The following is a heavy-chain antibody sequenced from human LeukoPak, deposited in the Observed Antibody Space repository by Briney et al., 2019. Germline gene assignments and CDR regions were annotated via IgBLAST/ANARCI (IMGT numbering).Heavy chain of an antibody. D-gene: IGHD3-22*01. J-gene: IGHJ4*02. CDR2: ISAYTGNT. V-gene: IGHV1-18*01. CDR3: ARSGVGYFYDNSGYYPLDY. Sequence: ASVKVSCKASGYTSTNYGISWVRQAPGQGLEWMGWISAYTGNTNYAQNFQGRVTMTTDTSTNTAFMELRSLRSDDTAIYYCARSGVGYFYDNSGYYPLDYWGQGTLVTVSS. CDR1: GYTSTNYG.